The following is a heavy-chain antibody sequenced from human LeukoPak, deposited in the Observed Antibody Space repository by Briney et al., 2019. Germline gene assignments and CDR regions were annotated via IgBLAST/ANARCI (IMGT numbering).Heavy chain of an antibody. CDR3: ARRRGVYYFDY. Sequence: SETLSLTCAVYGGSFSGYYWSWIRQPPGKGLEWIGEINHSGSTNYNPSLKSRVTISVDTSKNQFSLRLSSVTATDTAVYYCARRRGVYYFDYWGQGTLVTVSS. V-gene: IGHV4-34*01. D-gene: IGHD3-10*01. CDR2: INHSGST. CDR1: GGSFSGYY. J-gene: IGHJ4*02.